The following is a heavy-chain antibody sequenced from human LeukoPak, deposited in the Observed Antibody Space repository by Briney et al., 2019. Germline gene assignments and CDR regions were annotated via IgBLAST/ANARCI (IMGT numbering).Heavy chain of an antibody. CDR1: GYTFTGYG. J-gene: IGHJ6*03. D-gene: IGHD5-18*01. Sequence: ASVKVSCKASGYTFTGYGISWVRQAPGQGLEWMGWISTYNGNTNYAQKLQGRVTMTTDTSTSTAYMELRSLRSDDTAVYYCARDSSYGPYYYYYMDVWGKGTTVTVSS. V-gene: IGHV1-18*01. CDR3: ARDSSYGPYYYYYMDV. CDR2: ISTYNGNT.